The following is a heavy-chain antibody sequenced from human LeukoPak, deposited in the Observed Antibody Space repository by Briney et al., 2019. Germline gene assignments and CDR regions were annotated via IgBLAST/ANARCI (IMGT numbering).Heavy chain of an antibody. J-gene: IGHJ4*02. D-gene: IGHD3-10*01. V-gene: IGHV4-59*08. CDR1: GGSISSYY. CDR3: ARSFGSGSYFDY. CDR2: IYHSGST. Sequence: SETLSLTCTVSGGSISSYYWSWIRQPTGKGLEWIGYIYHSGSTNYNPSLKSRVTMSVDTSKNQFSLKLSSVTAADTAVYYCARSFGSGSYFDYWGQGTLVTVSS.